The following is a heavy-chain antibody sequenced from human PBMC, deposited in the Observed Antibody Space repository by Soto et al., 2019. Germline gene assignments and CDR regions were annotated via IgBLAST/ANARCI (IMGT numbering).Heavy chain of an antibody. V-gene: IGHV3-30*18. Sequence: SLRLSCVASGFTFSSYGMHWVRQAPGKGLEWVAIISYDGSNTYYADSVKGRFTISRDNSKNTLYLQMNSLRAEDTSVYYXAXEGGLSGSYYISSSYYFDYWGQGTLVTVSS. CDR2: ISYDGSNT. CDR1: GFTFSSYG. D-gene: IGHD1-26*01. CDR3: AXEGGLSGSYYISSSYYFDY. J-gene: IGHJ4*02.